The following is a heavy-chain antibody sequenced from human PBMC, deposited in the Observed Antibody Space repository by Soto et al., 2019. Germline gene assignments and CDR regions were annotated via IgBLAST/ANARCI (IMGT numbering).Heavy chain of an antibody. CDR2: SNAGNGNT. J-gene: IGHJ6*03. Sequence: QVQLVQSGAEVKKPGASVKVSCKASGYTFTSYAMHWVRQAPGQRLEWMGWSNAGNGNTKYSQKFQGRVTITRDTSASTAYMELRSLRSEDTAVYYCARSQAAAGFYYYYMDVWGKGTTVTVSS. D-gene: IGHD6-13*01. CDR1: GYTFTSYA. CDR3: ARSQAAAGFYYYYMDV. V-gene: IGHV1-3*01.